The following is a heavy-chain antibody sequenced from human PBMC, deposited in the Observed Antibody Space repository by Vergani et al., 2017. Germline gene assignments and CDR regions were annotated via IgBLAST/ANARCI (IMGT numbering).Heavy chain of an antibody. CDR2: IYHSGST. J-gene: IGHJ6*03. V-gene: IGHV4-30-2*01. CDR3: ARAVLRYFDWPAPYYMDV. Sequence: QLQLQESGSGLVKPSQTLSLICAVSGGSISSGGYSWSWIRQPPGKGLEWIGYIYHSGSTYYNPSLKSRVTISVDRSKSQFSLKLSSVTAADTAVYYCARAVLRYFDWPAPYYMDVWGKGTTVTVSS. CDR1: GGSISSGGYS. D-gene: IGHD3-9*01.